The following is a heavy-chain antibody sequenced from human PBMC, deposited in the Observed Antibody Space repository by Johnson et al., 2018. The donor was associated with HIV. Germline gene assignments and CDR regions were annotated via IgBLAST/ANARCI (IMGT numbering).Heavy chain of an antibody. D-gene: IGHD3-22*01. CDR1: GFTFSSYW. V-gene: IGHV3-7*03. J-gene: IGHJ3*02. CDR3: ARRAYYYDSSGYPDAFDI. Sequence: VQLVESGGGVVQPGRSLRLSCAASGFTFSSYWMSWVRQAPGKGLEWVANIKQDGSNKYYADSVKGRFTISRDNSKNTLYLQMNSLRAEDTAVYYCARRAYYYDSSGYPDAFDIWGQGTMVTVSS. CDR2: IKQDGSNK.